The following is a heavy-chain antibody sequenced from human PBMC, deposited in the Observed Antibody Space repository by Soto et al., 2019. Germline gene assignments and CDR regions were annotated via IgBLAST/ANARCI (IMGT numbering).Heavy chain of an antibody. D-gene: IGHD1-1*01. CDR2: IYYSGST. CDR1: GGSISSYY. V-gene: IGHV4-59*01. J-gene: IGHJ5*02. Sequence: PSATLSLTCTVSGGSISSYYWSWIRQPPGKGLEWFGYIYYSGSTNYNPSLKSRVTISVDTSKNQFSLKLSSVTAADTAVYYCARGRITTTWVYNWFDPWGQGTLVTVSS. CDR3: ARGRITTTWVYNWFDP.